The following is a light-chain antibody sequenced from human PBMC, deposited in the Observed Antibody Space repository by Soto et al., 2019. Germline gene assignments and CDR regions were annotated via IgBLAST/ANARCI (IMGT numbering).Light chain of an antibody. CDR3: SSFPGSNNFE. J-gene: IGLJ2*01. V-gene: IGLV2-8*01. CDR2: EVS. CDR1: SSDVGGYNY. Sequence: QPVLTQPPSASGSPGQSVTISCTGTSSDVGGYNYVSWYQQHPGKAPKLMIYEVSKRPSGVPDRFSGSKSGNTASLTVSGLQAEDEADYYCSSFPGSNNFEFGGGTKLTVL.